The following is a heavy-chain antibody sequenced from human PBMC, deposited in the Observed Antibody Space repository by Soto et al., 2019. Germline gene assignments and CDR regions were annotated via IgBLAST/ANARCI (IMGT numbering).Heavy chain of an antibody. D-gene: IGHD3-22*01. J-gene: IGHJ3*02. V-gene: IGHV1-69*01. CDR3: ARDHGDYYDSSGYYPDAFDI. CDR2: IIPIFGTA. Sequence: QVQLVQSGAEVKKPGSSVKVSCKASGGTFSSYAISWVRQDPGQGLEWMGGIIPIFGTANYAQKFQGRVTITADESTSTAYMELSSLRSEDTAVYYCARDHGDYYDSSGYYPDAFDIWGQGTMVTVSS. CDR1: GGTFSSYA.